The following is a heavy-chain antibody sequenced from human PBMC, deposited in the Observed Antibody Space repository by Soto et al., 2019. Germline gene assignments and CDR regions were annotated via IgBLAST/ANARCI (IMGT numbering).Heavy chain of an antibody. CDR3: ARDFGRHASLRFPGY. V-gene: IGHV3-33*01. CDR1: GFTFSSYG. D-gene: IGHD3-3*01. Sequence: QPGGSLRLSCAASGFTFSSYGMHWVRQAPGKGLEWVAVIWYDGSNKYYADSVKGRFTISRDNSKNTLCLQMNSLRAEDTAVYYCARDFGRHASLRFPGYWGQGTLVTVSS. J-gene: IGHJ4*02. CDR2: IWYDGSNK.